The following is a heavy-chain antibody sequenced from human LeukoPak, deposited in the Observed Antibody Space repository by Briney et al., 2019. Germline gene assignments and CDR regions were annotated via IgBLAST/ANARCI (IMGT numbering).Heavy chain of an antibody. CDR1: GFTFDDYA. CDR2: ISWNSGSI. J-gene: IGHJ1*01. D-gene: IGHD3-16*02. CDR3: AKGGDYVWGSYRYTPFAEYFQH. Sequence: GRSLRLSCAASGFTFDDYAMHWVRQAPGKGLEWVSGISWNSGSIGYADSVKGRFTISRGNAKNSLYLQMNSLRAEDTALYYCAKGGDYVWGSYRYTPFAEYFQHWGQGTLVTVSS. V-gene: IGHV3-9*01.